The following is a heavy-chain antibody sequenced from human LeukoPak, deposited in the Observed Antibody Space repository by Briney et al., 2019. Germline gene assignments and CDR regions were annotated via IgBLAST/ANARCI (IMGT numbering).Heavy chain of an antibody. CDR2: INTNGGS. V-gene: IGHV4-4*09. CDR3: ATSYDYKVDSFDL. Sequence: SETLSLTCTVSGDSIRAYQWSWIRQPPGKGLEWIGHINTNGGSDYNPSLKGRLTFSVDTSRDQFSLRLTSVTAADTATYYCATSYDYKVDSFDLWGQGTLVTVSS. D-gene: IGHD5-12*01. CDR1: GDSIRAYQ. J-gene: IGHJ4*02.